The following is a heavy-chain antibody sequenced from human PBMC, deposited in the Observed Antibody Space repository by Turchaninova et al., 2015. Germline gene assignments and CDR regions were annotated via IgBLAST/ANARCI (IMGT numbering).Heavy chain of an antibody. CDR1: GYSISSPHY. J-gene: IGHJ2*01. Sequence: QVQLQESGPGLVKPSETLSLTCVASGYSISSPHYWGWIRQSPGKGLEWIGNIFHNGNTYYNPSLKSRVTISVDTSKHQFSLKLTSVTAADTAVYYCARQSVNWYFDLWGRGTLVTVSS. CDR2: IFHNGNT. CDR3: ARQSVNWYFDL. D-gene: IGHD4-11*01. V-gene: IGHV4-38-2*01.